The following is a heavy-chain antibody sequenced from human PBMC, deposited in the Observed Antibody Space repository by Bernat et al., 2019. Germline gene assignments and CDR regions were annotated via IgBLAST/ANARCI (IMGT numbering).Heavy chain of an antibody. CDR2: INSDGSST. V-gene: IGHV3-74*01. CDR1: GFTFSSYW. CDR3: ARDTTWIPHDAFDI. D-gene: IGHD5-18*01. Sequence: EVQLVESGGGLVQPGGSLRLSCAASGFTFSSYWMHWVRQAPGKGLVWVSRINSDGSSTSYAASVKGRFAITRDNAKNTLYLQMNSLRAEETAVYYCARDTTWIPHDAFDIWGQGTMVTVSS. J-gene: IGHJ3*02.